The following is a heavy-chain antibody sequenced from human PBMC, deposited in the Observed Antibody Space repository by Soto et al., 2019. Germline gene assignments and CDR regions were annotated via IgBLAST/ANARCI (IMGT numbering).Heavy chain of an antibody. CDR2: ISSSSSYI. CDR1: GFTFSSYS. D-gene: IGHD5-12*01. Sequence: EVQLVESGGGLVKPGGSLRLSCAASGFTFSSYSMNWVRQAPGKGLEWVSSISSSSSYIYYADSVKGRFTISRDNAKNSLYLQMNSLRAEDTAVYYCARDSYAHVDIAATIHYFDYWGQGTLVTVSS. CDR3: ARDSYAHVDIAATIHYFDY. J-gene: IGHJ4*02. V-gene: IGHV3-21*01.